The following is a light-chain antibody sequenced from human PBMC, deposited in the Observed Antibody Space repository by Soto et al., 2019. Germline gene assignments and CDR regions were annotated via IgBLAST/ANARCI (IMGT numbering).Light chain of an antibody. J-gene: IGKJ5*01. Sequence: EIVLTQSPGTLSLSPGERATLSCRASQSVSSSYLGWYQQKPGHAPRLLIYDASKRATGIPARFSGSGSGTDFTLTISSLEPEDFAVYYCQQRDNWPTFGQGTRLEIK. CDR3: QQRDNWPT. CDR1: QSVSSSY. CDR2: DAS. V-gene: IGKV3D-20*02.